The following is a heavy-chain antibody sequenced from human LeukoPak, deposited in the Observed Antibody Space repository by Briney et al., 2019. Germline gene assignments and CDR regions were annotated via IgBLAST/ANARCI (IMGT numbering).Heavy chain of an antibody. CDR3: ARVAESGILNYYYYMDV. Sequence: GASVKVSCKASGYTFTGYYMHWVRQAPGQGLEWMGWINPNSGGTNYAQKFQGRVTMTRDTSISTAYMELSRLRSDDTAVYYCARVAESGILNYYYYMDVWGKGTTVTVSS. J-gene: IGHJ6*03. CDR2: INPNSGGT. CDR1: GYTFTGYY. V-gene: IGHV1-2*02. D-gene: IGHD1-14*01.